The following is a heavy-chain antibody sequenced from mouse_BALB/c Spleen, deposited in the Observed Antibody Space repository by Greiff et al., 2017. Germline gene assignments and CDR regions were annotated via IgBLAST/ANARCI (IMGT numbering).Heavy chain of an antibody. J-gene: IGHJ4*01. Sequence: EVKLLESGGGLVQPGGSMKLSCVASGFTFSNYWMNWVRQSPEKGLEWVAEIRLKSNNYATHYAESVKGRFTISRDDSKSSVYLQMNNLRAEDTGIYYCTRLYYDYDRYYAMDYWGQGTSVTVSS. D-gene: IGHD2-4*01. CDR2: IRLKSNNYAT. CDR3: TRLYYDYDRYYAMDY. V-gene: IGHV6-6*02. CDR1: GFTFSNYW.